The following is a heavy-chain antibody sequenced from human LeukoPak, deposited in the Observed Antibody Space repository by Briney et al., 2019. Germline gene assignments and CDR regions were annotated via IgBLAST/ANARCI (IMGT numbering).Heavy chain of an antibody. CDR1: GDSISTSDFY. CDR3: ARQGSAAYCSGGSCVPYGMDV. V-gene: IGHV4-39*01. Sequence: SETLSLTCSVSGDSISTSDFYWVWVRQPPGTGLEWIGSIYYRGNTYYNPSLKSRVTISVNTSKKQFSLNLSSVTAADTAIYYCARQGSAAYCSGGSCVPYGMDVWGQGTTVTVSS. D-gene: IGHD2-15*01. J-gene: IGHJ6*02. CDR2: IYYRGNT.